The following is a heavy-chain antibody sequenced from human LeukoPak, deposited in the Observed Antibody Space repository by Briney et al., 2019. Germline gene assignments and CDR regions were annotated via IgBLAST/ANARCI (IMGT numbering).Heavy chain of an antibody. CDR3: AKAVYYYMDV. CDR1: GCSISSYY. CDR2: IYTSGST. V-gene: IGHV4-4*09. J-gene: IGHJ6*03. Sequence: SDTLSLTCTVSGCSISSYYWSWIRQPPGKGMESNGYIYTSGSTNYNPSLKSRVTISVDTSKNQSSLKLSSVTAADTAVYYCAKAVYYYMDVCGKGTTVTVSS.